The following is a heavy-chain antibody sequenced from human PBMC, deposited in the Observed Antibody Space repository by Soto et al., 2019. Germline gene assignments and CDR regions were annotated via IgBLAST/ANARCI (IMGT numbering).Heavy chain of an antibody. CDR2: IYYSGST. CDR1: GGSISSYY. J-gene: IGHJ5*02. CDR3: ARDLRYCSGGSCQGWFDP. Sequence: SETLSLTCTVSGGSISSYYWSWIRQPPGKGLEWIGYIYYSGSTNYNPSLKSRVTISVDTSKNQFSLKLSSVTAADTAVYYCARDLRYCSGGSCQGWFDPWGQGTLVTVSS. D-gene: IGHD2-15*01. V-gene: IGHV4-59*01.